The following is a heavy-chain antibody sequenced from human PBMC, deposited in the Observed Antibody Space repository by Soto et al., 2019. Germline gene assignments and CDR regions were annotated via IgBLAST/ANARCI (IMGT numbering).Heavy chain of an antibody. V-gene: IGHV4-39*01. CDR2: IYYGGST. CDR1: GGSISSSSYY. D-gene: IGHD3-10*01. J-gene: IGHJ5*02. Sequence: TLSLTCTVSGGSISSSSYYWGWIRQPPGKGLEWIGSIYYGGSTFYNPSLKSRVTISVDRSKNQFSLKLSSVTAADTAVYYCARQGENYYGAGSYYTFNWFDPWGQGTPVTVSS. CDR3: ARQGENYYGAGSYYTFNWFDP.